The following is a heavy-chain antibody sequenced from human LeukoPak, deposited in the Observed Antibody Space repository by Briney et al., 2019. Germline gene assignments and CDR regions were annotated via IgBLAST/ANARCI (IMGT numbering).Heavy chain of an antibody. V-gene: IGHV4-59*01. J-gene: IGHJ4*02. CDR2: IYYSGST. Sequence: SETLSLTCTVSGGSISSYYWSWIRQPPGKGLEWIEYIYYSGSTNYNPSLKSRVTISVDTSKNQFSLKLSSVTAADTAVYYCARSGYGSGSEELDYWGQGTLVTVSS. CDR1: GGSISSYY. D-gene: IGHD3-10*01. CDR3: ARSGYGSGSEELDY.